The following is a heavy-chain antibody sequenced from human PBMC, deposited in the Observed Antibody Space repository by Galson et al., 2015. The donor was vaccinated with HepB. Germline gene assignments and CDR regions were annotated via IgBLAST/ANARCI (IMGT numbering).Heavy chain of an antibody. Sequence: SVKVSCKASGYAFNNFIMTWVRQAPGQGLEWMGWVSGYNGDTHYAQKFQGRVTMTTDTSTSTAYLELRGLISDDTAVYYCARLRRPADFIVARREWGYFDYWGQGTLVTVTS. V-gene: IGHV1-18*01. D-gene: IGHD6-6*01. CDR3: ARLRRPADFIVARREWGYFDY. J-gene: IGHJ4*02. CDR2: VSGYNGDT. CDR1: GYAFNNFI.